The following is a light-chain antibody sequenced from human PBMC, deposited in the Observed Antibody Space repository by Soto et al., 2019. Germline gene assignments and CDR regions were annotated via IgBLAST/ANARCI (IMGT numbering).Light chain of an antibody. CDR2: EDI. V-gene: IGLV2-23*01. CDR1: SSDVGRYKL. J-gene: IGLJ2*01. Sequence: QPASVSGSPGQSITISCTGTSSDVGRYKLVSWYQQHPGKAPKLMIYEDIERPSGVSNRFSASKSGNTASLTISGLQTEDEADYYCCSYAGGTSVVFGGGTKLTVL. CDR3: CSYAGGTSVV.